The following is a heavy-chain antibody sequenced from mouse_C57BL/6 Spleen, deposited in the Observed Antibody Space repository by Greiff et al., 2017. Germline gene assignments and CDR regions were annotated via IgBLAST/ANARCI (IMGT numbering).Heavy chain of an antibody. CDR1: GYAFSSYW. D-gene: IGHD2-10*01. J-gene: IGHJ4*01. V-gene: IGHV1-80*01. Sequence: LQQSGASVKISCKASGYAFSSYWMNWVKQRPGKGLEWIGQIYPGDGDTNYNGKFKGKATLTADKSSSTAYMQLSSLTSEDSAVYFCASLLSYAMDYWGQGTSVTVSS. CDR2: IYPGDGDT. CDR3: ASLLSYAMDY.